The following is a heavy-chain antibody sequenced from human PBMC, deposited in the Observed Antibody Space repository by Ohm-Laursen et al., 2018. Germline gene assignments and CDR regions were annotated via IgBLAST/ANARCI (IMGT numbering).Heavy chain of an antibody. D-gene: IGHD3-3*01. CDR3: YGYYSLYFDY. Sequence: SLRLSCAASGFTVSTKYMSWVRQAPGKGLEWASVVYADGSTYYADSVKGRFTISRGNSKNTLYLQMNSLRAEDTAVYYCYGYYSLYFDYWGQGTLVTVSS. CDR2: VYADGST. V-gene: IGHV3-66*01. J-gene: IGHJ4*02. CDR1: GFTVSTKY.